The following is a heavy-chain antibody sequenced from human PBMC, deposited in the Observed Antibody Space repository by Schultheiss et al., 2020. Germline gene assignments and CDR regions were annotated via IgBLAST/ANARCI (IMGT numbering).Heavy chain of an antibody. CDR1: GGSISSYY. D-gene: IGHD1-14*01. CDR2: IYYSGST. CDR3: ARVRDTTLCRGMDV. V-gene: IGHV4-59*01. Sequence: SETLSLTCTVSGGSISSYYWSWIRQPPGKGLEWIGYIYYSGSTNYNPSFKSRVAMSVDRSKNQFSLKLSSVTAADTAVYYCARVRDTTLCRGMDVWGQGTTVTVSS. J-gene: IGHJ6*02.